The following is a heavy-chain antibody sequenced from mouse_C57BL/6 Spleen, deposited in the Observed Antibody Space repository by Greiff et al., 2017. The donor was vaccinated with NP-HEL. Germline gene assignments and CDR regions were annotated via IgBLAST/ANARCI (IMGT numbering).Heavy chain of an antibody. D-gene: IGHD1-1*01. J-gene: IGHJ3*01. Sequence: VQLQQSGAELVRPGASVKLSCTASGFNIKDDYMHWVKQRPEQGLEWIGWIDPENGDTESASKFQGKATITADTSSNTAYLQLSSLTSEDTAVYYCTSSSYGFAYWGQGPLVTVSA. CDR2: IDPENGDT. V-gene: IGHV14-4*01. CDR1: GFNIKDDY. CDR3: TSSSYGFAY.